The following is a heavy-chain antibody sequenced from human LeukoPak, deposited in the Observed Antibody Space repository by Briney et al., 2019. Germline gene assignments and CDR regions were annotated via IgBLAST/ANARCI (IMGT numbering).Heavy chain of an antibody. J-gene: IGHJ4*02. CDR3: AREFGYNFDY. CDR1: GFTFSDYY. CDR2: IYSGGST. D-gene: IGHD5-24*01. V-gene: IGHV3-53*01. Sequence: GGSLRLSCAASGFTFSDYYMSWIRQAPGKGLEWVSVIYSGGSTYYADSVKGRFTISRDNSKNTLYLQMNSLRAEDTAVYYCAREFGYNFDYWGQGTLVTVSS.